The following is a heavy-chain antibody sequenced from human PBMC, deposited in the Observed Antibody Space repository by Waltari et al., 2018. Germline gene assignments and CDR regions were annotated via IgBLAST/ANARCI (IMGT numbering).Heavy chain of an antibody. CDR2: ISSSSSYI. D-gene: IGHD3-3*01. CDR3: AKEHPDFWSGYDTQLPLDV. J-gene: IGHJ6*04. V-gene: IGHV3-21*04. Sequence: EVQLVESGGGLVKPGGSLRLSCAASGFTFSSYSMNWVRQAPGKGLEWVSSISSSSSYIYYADSVKCRFTISRDNYKNTLYLQMNSLRAEDTAVYYCAKEHPDFWSGYDTQLPLDVWGKGTTVTVSS. CDR1: GFTFSSYS.